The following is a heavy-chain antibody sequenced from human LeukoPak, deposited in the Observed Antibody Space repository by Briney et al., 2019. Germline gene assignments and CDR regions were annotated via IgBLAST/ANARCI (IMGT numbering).Heavy chain of an antibody. Sequence: TSETLSLTCTVSGGSINSTNYNWGWIRQPPRRGPEWLASVYYSGLTYYNSSLKSRVSISVDTSKNQFSLKLTSVTAADTAVYYCARVAYGSGSRLIDCWGQGTLVTISS. J-gene: IGHJ4*02. D-gene: IGHD3-10*01. V-gene: IGHV4-39*07. CDR2: VYYSGLT. CDR3: ARVAYGSGSRLIDC. CDR1: GGSINSTNYN.